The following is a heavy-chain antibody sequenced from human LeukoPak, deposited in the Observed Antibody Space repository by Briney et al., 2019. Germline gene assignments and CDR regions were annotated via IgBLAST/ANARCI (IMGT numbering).Heavy chain of an antibody. Sequence: SQTLSLTCTVSGGSISSGNYYWSWIRQPPGKGLEWIGYIYYSGSTYYNLSLKSRVTISGDTSKNQFSLKLSSVTAADTAVYYCARSRERTVNRGLWRVAAIPYFFDYWGQGTLVTVSS. CDR2: IYYSGST. CDR3: ARSRERTVNRGLWRVAAIPYFFDY. CDR1: GGSISSGNYY. D-gene: IGHD2-15*01. J-gene: IGHJ4*02. V-gene: IGHV4-30-4*08.